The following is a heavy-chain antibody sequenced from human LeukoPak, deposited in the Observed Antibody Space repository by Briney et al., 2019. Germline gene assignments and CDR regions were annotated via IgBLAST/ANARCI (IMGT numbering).Heavy chain of an antibody. CDR1: RGSISGYS. V-gene: IGHV4-59*01. CDR3: VRGPYGASISKWFDP. CDR2: IYYSGDT. J-gene: IGHJ5*02. Sequence: TSETLSLTCTVSRGSISGYSWSWIRQSPGGGLEWIGYIYYSGDTAYNPSLRSRVTLSVDTSKNQFSLQLRSVTTADTAVYYCVRGPYGASISKWFDPWGQGTQVIVSP. D-gene: IGHD4/OR15-4a*01.